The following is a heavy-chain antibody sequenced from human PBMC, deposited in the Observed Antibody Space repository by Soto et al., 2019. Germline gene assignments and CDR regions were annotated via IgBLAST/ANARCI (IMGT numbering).Heavy chain of an antibody. CDR3: EREYSSSPGGIYFDY. J-gene: IGHJ4*02. V-gene: IGHV4-4*07. D-gene: IGHD6-6*01. CDR2: IYTSGGT. CDR1: GGSISSYY. Sequence: KTSETLSLTCTVSGGSISSYYWSWIRQPAGKGLEWIGRIYTSGGTNYNPSLKSRDTMSVDTSKNQFSLKLTSVTAADTAVYYCEREYSSSPGGIYFDYWGQGTLVTVSS.